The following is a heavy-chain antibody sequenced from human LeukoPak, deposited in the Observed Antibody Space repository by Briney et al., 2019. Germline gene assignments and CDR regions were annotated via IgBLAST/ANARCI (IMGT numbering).Heavy chain of an antibody. CDR3: AKTTAGNSSGRYPGWPVDY. V-gene: IGHV3-23*01. CDR2: VSGSGGIT. J-gene: IGHJ4*02. CDR1: GFTFSSYA. Sequence: PGGSLRLSCAASGFTFSSYAMNWVRQAPGKGLEWVSHVSGSGGITYYADSVKGRFTISRDNSKNTLYLQMNSLRAEDTAVYYCAKTTAGNSSGRYPGWPVDYWGQGTLVTVSS. D-gene: IGHD6-19*01.